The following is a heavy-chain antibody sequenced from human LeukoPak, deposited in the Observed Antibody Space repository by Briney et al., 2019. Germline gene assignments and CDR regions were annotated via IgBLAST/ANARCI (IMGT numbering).Heavy chain of an antibody. D-gene: IGHD3-22*01. CDR2: IYYSGST. CDR1: GSSISSGNYY. V-gene: IGHV4-61*01. J-gene: IGHJ6*03. CDR3: TRGSIAYYYMDV. Sequence: SETLSLTCTVSGSSISSGNYYWSWIRQPPGKGLEWIGNIYYSGSTNYNPSLKSRVTISVDTSKNQFSLKLSSVTAADTAVYYCTRGSIAYYYMDVWGKGTTVTISS.